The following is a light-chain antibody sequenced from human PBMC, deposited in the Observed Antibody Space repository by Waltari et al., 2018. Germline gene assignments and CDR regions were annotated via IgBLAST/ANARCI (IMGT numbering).Light chain of an antibody. J-gene: IGLJ1*01. CDR2: RDN. Sequence: QAGLTQPPSVSKGLRQTATLTCTGNNNKVGNQGAAWLQQHQGHPPKLLAYRDNNRPSGISERFSSSRSGNTASLTITGLQPEDEVDYYCSAWDSSLSVHVFGTGTKVTV. CDR1: NNKVGNQG. V-gene: IGLV10-54*04. CDR3: SAWDSSLSVHV.